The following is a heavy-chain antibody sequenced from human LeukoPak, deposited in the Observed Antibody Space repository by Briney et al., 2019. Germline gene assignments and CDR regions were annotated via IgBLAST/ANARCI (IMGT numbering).Heavy chain of an antibody. D-gene: IGHD4-17*01. V-gene: IGHV3-30*02. CDR2: IRYDGSNR. J-gene: IGHJ4*02. CDR3: AKDRSMTTVTPFDN. Sequence: GGSLRLSCAASGFSFITYGIHWVRQAPGKGLEWVAFIRYDGSNRFYADSVKGRFTISRDNSKNTVYLQMNSLRAEDTAVYYCAKDRSMTTVTPFDNWGQGTLVAVSS. CDR1: GFSFITYG.